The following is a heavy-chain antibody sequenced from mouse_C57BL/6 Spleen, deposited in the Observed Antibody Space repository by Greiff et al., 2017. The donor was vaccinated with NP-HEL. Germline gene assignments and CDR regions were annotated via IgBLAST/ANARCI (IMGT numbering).Heavy chain of an antibody. CDR1: GYAFSSSW. D-gene: IGHD2-5*01. J-gene: IGHJ3*01. CDR3: ARSSYSNYFAY. V-gene: IGHV1-82*01. Sequence: LQESGPELVKPGASVKISCKASGYAFSSSWMNWVKQRPGKGLEWIGRIYPGDGDTNYNGKFKGKATLTADKSSSTAYMQLSSLTSEDSAVYFCARSSYSNYFAYWGQGTLVTVSA. CDR2: IYPGDGDT.